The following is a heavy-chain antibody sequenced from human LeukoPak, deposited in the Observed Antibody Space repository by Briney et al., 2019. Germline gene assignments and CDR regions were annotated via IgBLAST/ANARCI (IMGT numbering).Heavy chain of an antibody. CDR3: ARESNYYDSTDV. V-gene: IGHV3-53*01. D-gene: IGHD3-22*01. CDR2: IYSGGRT. Sequence: PGGSLRLTCTASGFTISSNYMSWGRQAPGKGLEWVSVIYSGGRTYYADSVKGRFTISRDNSKNTLYPQMNSLRAEDTAVYYCARESNYYDSTDVWGKGTTVTVSS. J-gene: IGHJ6*04. CDR1: GFTISSNY.